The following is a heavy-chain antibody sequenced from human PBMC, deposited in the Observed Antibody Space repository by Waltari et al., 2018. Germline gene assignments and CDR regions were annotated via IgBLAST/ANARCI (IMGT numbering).Heavy chain of an antibody. J-gene: IGHJ4*02. V-gene: IGHV1-69*05. CDR2: IIPIFGTA. CDR1: GGTFSSYA. D-gene: IGHD1-26*01. CDR3: ARDRGGGSYYRRDFDY. Sequence: QVQLVQSGAEVKKPGSSVKVSCKASGGTFSSYAISWVRQAPGQGLEWMGGIIPIFGTANYEQKFPGRVTITTDESTSKAYMGRSSLRSEDTAVYYCARDRGGGSYYRRDFDYWGQGTLVTVSS.